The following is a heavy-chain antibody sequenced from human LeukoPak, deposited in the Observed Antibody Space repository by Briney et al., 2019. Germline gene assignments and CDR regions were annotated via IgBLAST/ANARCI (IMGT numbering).Heavy chain of an antibody. CDR1: GGSISSSSYY. CDR3: AREDLYDSSGAFDY. CDR2: IYYSGST. J-gene: IGHJ4*02. V-gene: IGHV4-39*07. Sequence: SETLSLTCTVSGGSISSSSYYWGWIRQPPGKGLEWIGSIYYSGSTYYNPSLKSRVTISVDTSKNQFSLKLSSVTAADTAVYYCAREDLYDSSGAFDYWGQGTLVTVSS. D-gene: IGHD3-22*01.